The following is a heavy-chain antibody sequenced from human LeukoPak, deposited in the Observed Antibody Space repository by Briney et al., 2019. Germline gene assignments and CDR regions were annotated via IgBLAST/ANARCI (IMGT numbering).Heavy chain of an antibody. CDR1: GGSISSYY. D-gene: IGHD6-13*01. Sequence: SETLSLTCTVSGGSISSYYWSWIRQPAGKGLEWIGRIYTSGSTNYNPSLKSRVTMSVDTSKNQLSLKLGSVTAADTAVYYCGGGVVRYSSSWLGYYYGMDVWGQGTTVTVSS. J-gene: IGHJ6*02. CDR3: GGGVVRYSSSWLGYYYGMDV. V-gene: IGHV4-4*07. CDR2: IYTSGST.